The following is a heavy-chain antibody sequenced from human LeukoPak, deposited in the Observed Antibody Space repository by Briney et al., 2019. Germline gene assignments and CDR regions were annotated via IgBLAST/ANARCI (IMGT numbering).Heavy chain of an antibody. Sequence: PGESLRLSCAASGFTFSSYWMHWVRQAPWKGLVWVSHINSDGSSTNYADSVKGRFTISRDNARDTLYLQMNSLRAEDTAVYYCARDLQLVVVAASDIWGQGTMVTVSS. J-gene: IGHJ3*02. CDR1: GFTFSSYW. CDR2: INSDGSST. D-gene: IGHD2-15*01. CDR3: ARDLQLVVVAASDI. V-gene: IGHV3-74*01.